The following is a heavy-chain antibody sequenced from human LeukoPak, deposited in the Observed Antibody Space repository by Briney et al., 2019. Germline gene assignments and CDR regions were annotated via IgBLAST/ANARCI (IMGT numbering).Heavy chain of an antibody. Sequence: ASAKVSCKVSGYTLTELSMHWVRQAPGKGLEWMGGFDPEDGETIYAQKFQGRVTMTEDTSTDTAYMELSSLRSEDTAVYYCATGYCSGGSCYSGWFDPWGQGTLVTVSS. D-gene: IGHD2-15*01. CDR3: ATGYCSGGSCYSGWFDP. CDR1: GYTLTELS. V-gene: IGHV1-24*01. J-gene: IGHJ5*02. CDR2: FDPEDGET.